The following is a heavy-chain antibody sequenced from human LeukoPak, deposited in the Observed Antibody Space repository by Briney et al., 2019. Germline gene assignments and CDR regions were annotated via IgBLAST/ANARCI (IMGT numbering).Heavy chain of an antibody. CDR2: INAGNGNT. J-gene: IGHJ4*02. D-gene: IGHD5-12*01. Sequence: ASVKVSCKASGYTFTSYAMHWVRQAPGQRLEWMGWINAGNGNTKYSQKFQGRVTMTEDTSTDTAYMELSSLRSEDTAVYYCARSIVAGFSYYFDYWGQGTLVTVSS. CDR3: ARSIVAGFSYYFDY. V-gene: IGHV1-3*01. CDR1: GYTFTSYA.